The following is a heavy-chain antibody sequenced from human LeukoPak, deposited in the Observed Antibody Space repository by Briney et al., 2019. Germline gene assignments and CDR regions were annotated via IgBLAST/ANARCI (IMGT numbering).Heavy chain of an antibody. Sequence: WVSLRLSCAASGFAVSGSYMSWVRQVPGKGLEWVSCIYGADTIYYADFVKDRFSISRDSNRNNLNLQMNSLRAEDTAVYYCARGARGSYFDFWGQGTLVTVSS. CDR3: ARGARGSYFDF. CDR1: GFAVSGSY. V-gene: IGHV3-66*01. D-gene: IGHD3-10*01. CDR2: IYGADTI. J-gene: IGHJ4*02.